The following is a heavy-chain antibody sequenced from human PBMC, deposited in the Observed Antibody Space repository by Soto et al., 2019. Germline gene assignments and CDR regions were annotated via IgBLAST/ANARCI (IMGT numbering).Heavy chain of an antibody. D-gene: IGHD1-1*01. Sequence: QVHLVQSGAEVKKPGASVKVSCKGSGYDFTTYGITWVRQAPGQGLEWMAWISAQNGNTDYAQKLQGRVTVTRDTSTSTAYMELRSLRSDDTAVYYCERGRYGDYWGQGALVTVSS. J-gene: IGHJ4*02. CDR1: GYDFTTYG. CDR2: ISAQNGNT. V-gene: IGHV1-18*01. CDR3: ERGRYGDY.